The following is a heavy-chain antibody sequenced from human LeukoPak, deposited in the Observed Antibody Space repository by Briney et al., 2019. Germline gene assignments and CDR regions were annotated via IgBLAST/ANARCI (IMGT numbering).Heavy chain of an antibody. D-gene: IGHD3-22*01. CDR1: GFTFDDYA. J-gene: IGHJ4*02. Sequence: GGSLRLSCAASGFTFDDYAMHWVRQAPGKGLEWVSGISWNSGSIGYADSVKGRFTTSRDNAKNSLYLQMNSLRAEDTALYYCAKAQGFGDSSGCYEYYFDYWGQGTLVTVSS. CDR2: ISWNSGSI. CDR3: AKAQGFGDSSGCYEYYFDY. V-gene: IGHV3-9*01.